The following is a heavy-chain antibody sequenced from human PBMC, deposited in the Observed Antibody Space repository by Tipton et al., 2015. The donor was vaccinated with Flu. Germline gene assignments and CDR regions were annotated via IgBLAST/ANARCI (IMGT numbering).Heavy chain of an antibody. CDR3: ARGSGSGTYVIFDF. V-gene: IGHV4-4*07. CDR1: GGSLSSFY. D-gene: IGHD3-10*01. J-gene: IGHJ4*02. CDR2: IYTSGST. Sequence: LSLTCTVSGGSLSSFYWSWIRQPAGKGLEWIGRIYTSGSTKYNPSLKSRLSMSVDTSKSQFSLKLTSVTAADTAVYYCARGSGSGTYVIFDFWGQGTLVTVSS.